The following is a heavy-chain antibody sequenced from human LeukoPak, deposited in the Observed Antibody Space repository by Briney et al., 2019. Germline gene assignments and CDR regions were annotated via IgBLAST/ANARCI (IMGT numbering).Heavy chain of an antibody. CDR1: GFTFSSYA. V-gene: IGHV3-23*01. CDR3: AKYQPMVRGVTNWFDP. D-gene: IGHD3-10*01. Sequence: PGGSLRLSCAASGFTFSSYAMSWVRQAPGKGLEWVSAISGSGGSTYYADSVKGRFTISRDNSKNTLYLQMNSLRAEDTAVYYCAKYQPMVRGVTNWFDPWGQGTLVTVSS. J-gene: IGHJ5*02. CDR2: ISGSGGST.